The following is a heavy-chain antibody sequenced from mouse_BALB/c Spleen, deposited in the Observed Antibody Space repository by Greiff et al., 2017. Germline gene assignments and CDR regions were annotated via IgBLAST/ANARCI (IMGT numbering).Heavy chain of an antibody. J-gene: IGHJ3*01. CDR1: GFSLTSYG. V-gene: IGHV2-9*02. CDR2: IWAGGST. CDR3: ARSNYGSSSWFAY. Sequence: VMLVESGPGLVAPSQSLSITCTVSGFSLTSYGVHWVRQPPGKGLEWLGVIWAGGSTNYNSALMSRLSISKDNSKSQVFLKMNSLQTDDTAMYYCARSNYGSSSWFAYWGQGTLVTVSA. D-gene: IGHD1-1*01.